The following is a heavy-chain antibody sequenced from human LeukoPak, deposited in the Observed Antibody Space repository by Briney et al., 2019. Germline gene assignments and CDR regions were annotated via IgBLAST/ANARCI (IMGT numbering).Heavy chain of an antibody. D-gene: IGHD6-6*01. CDR1: GGSFSGYY. Sequence: PSETLSLTCAVYGGSFSGYYWSWIRQPPGKGLEWIGEINHSGSTNYNPSLKSRVTISVDTSKNQFSLKLSSVTAADTAVYYCARAGSSSSDDWGQGTLVTVSS. CDR2: INHSGST. J-gene: IGHJ4*02. V-gene: IGHV4-34*01. CDR3: ARAGSSSSDD.